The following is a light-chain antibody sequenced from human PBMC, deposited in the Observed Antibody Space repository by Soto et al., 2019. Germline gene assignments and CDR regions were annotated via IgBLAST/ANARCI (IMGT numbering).Light chain of an antibody. CDR1: QSISSW. CDR3: QQFGGT. J-gene: IGKJ2*02. Sequence: DIQMTQSPSTLSASVGDRVTITCRASQSISSWLAWYQQKPGKAPKLLIYDASSLECGVPSRFSGSGSGTEFTLTISSLQPDDFATYYCQQFGGTFGQGTKLEIK. V-gene: IGKV1-5*01. CDR2: DAS.